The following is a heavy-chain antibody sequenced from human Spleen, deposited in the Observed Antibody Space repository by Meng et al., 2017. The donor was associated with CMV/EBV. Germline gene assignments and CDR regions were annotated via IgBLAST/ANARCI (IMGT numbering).Heavy chain of an antibody. Sequence: GESLKISWAASGFTFSSYAMSWVRQAPGKGLEWVSAISGSGGNTYFADSVKGRFTISRDNSKNTLYLQMNSLRAEDTAAYYCPKDRSGGVDYAFDIWGQGTMVTVSS. V-gene: IGHV3-23*01. CDR2: ISGSGGNT. CDR1: GFTFSSYA. CDR3: PKDRSGGVDYAFDI. D-gene: IGHD6-19*01. J-gene: IGHJ3*02.